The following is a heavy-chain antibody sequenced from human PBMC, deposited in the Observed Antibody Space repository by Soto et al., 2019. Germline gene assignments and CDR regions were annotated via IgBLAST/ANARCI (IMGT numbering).Heavy chain of an antibody. D-gene: IGHD3-22*01. Sequence: ESGGGLVQPGGSLRLSCAASEFTFSNYAMSWVRQAPGKGLEWVSAISYGGGTTYYADSVKGRFTISRDNSKNTLYLQMNSLRAEDTAVYYCAKNPGYYYDSTGYHFDYWGQGTLVTVSS. CDR1: EFTFSNYA. CDR2: ISYGGGTT. V-gene: IGHV3-23*01. J-gene: IGHJ4*02. CDR3: AKNPGYYYDSTGYHFDY.